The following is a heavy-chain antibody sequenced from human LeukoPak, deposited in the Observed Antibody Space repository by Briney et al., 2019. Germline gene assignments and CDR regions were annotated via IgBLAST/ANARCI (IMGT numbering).Heavy chain of an antibody. D-gene: IGHD6-6*01. J-gene: IGHJ4*02. CDR3: ASGSIASLVY. Sequence: SETLSLTCTVSGGSISSGDYYWSWIRQPPGKGLEWIGYIYYSGSTYYNPSLKSRVTMSVDTSKNQFSLKPSSVTAADTAVYYCASGSIASLVYWGQGTLVTVSS. CDR2: IYYSGST. V-gene: IGHV4-30-4*08. CDR1: GGSISSGDYY.